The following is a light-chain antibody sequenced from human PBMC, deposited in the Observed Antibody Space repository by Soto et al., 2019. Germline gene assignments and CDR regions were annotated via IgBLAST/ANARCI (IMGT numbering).Light chain of an antibody. CDR2: VAS. J-gene: IGKJ5*01. CDR3: QQSYGTPIT. Sequence: MRPSPSSLSASVGDRVTITFRASQSISRYLNWYQQKPGKAPNLLIYVASSLQSEVPSRFSGSGSGTDFTLTITSLQPEDFATYYCQQSYGTPITFGQGTRLEIK. CDR1: QSISRY. V-gene: IGKV1-39*01.